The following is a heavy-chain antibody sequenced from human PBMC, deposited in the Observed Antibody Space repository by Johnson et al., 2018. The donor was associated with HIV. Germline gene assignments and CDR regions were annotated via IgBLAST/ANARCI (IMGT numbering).Heavy chain of an antibody. CDR2: ILYDGSNK. D-gene: IGHD2-8*01. CDR3: TRACQTAMLLPLHDAFDI. CDR1: GFVFSSLA. Sequence: QVQLVESGGGVVQPGRSLRVSCAASGFVFSSLAIHWVRQAPGKGLEWVAVILYDGSNKCYADSVKGRFTLSRDNSKKTLYLQMNSLRAEDTAVYYCTRACQTAMLLPLHDAFDIWGQGTMVTVSS. V-gene: IGHV3-30*04. J-gene: IGHJ3*02.